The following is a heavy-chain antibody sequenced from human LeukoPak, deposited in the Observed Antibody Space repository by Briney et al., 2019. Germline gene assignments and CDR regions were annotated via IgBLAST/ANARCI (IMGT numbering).Heavy chain of an antibody. CDR2: IFPGDSDT. D-gene: IGHD6-6*01. J-gene: IGHJ4*02. V-gene: IGHV5-51*01. CDR3: ARHTRYSSSSRVFDF. CDR1: GYSFTSYW. Sequence: GKSLKISCKGSGYSFTSYWIGWVRQMPGKGLEWMGIIFPGDSDTRYSPSFQGQVTISADKSISTAYLQWGSLKASDTAMYYCARHTRYSSSSRVFDFWGQGTLVTVSS.